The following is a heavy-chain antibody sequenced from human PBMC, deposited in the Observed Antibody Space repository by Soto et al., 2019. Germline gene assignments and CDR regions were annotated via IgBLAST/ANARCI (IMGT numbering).Heavy chain of an antibody. Sequence: QVQLVQSGAELKKPGSSVKVSCKASGGTFSKYAISWVRQAPGQGLEWLGGIIPMFGTPNYAQKFQGRVTISADESTTTAYLELSSLGSADTAVYVRARPLRERNSYRGLAVWGQGTTVTVSS. V-gene: IGHV1-69*01. CDR2: IIPMFGTP. D-gene: IGHD1-26*01. CDR3: ARPLRERNSYRGLAV. CDR1: GGTFSKYA. J-gene: IGHJ6*02.